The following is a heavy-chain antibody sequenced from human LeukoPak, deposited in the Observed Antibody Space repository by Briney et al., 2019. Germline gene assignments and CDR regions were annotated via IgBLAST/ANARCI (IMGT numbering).Heavy chain of an antibody. CDR3: TTEYYYDSSGLFDY. V-gene: IGHV3-15*01. CDR1: GFTFSNGW. J-gene: IGHJ4*02. CDR2: IKSKRGGGTT. Sequence: KTGGSLRLSCAVSGFTFSNGWMSWVRQAPGKGLEWVGRIKSKRGGGTTDYAAPVNGRFTISRDDSKNTLYLQMNSLKTEDTAVYYCTTEYYYDSSGLFDYWGQGTLVTVSS. D-gene: IGHD3-22*01.